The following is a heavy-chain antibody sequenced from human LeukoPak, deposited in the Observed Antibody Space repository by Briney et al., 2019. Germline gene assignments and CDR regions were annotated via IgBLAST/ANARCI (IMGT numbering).Heavy chain of an antibody. D-gene: IGHD2-2*01. CDR2: IYYSGST. CDR1: GGSISSSSYY. CDR3: ARGGRGALSNYYYGTDV. Sequence: SETLSLTCTVSGGSISSSSYYWGWIRQPPGKGLEWIGSIYYSGSTYYNPSLKSRVTISVDTSKNQFSLKLSSVTAADTAVYYCARGGRGALSNYYYGTDVWGQGTTVTVSS. J-gene: IGHJ6*02. V-gene: IGHV4-39*01.